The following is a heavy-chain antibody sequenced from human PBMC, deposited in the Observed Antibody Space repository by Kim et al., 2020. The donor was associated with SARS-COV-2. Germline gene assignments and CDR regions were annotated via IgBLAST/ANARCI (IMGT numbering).Heavy chain of an antibody. CDR1: GYTFTSYA. V-gene: IGHV7-4-1*02. CDR3: ARDRIKYGSGSYHRYYGMDG. Sequence: ASVKVSCKASGYTFTSYAMNWVRQAPGQGLEWMGWLNTNTGNPTYAQGFTGRFVFSLDTSVSTAYLQISSLKAEDTAVYYCARDRIKYGSGSYHRYYGMDGWGQGTTVTVSS. J-gene: IGHJ6*02. D-gene: IGHD3-10*01. CDR2: LNTNTGNP.